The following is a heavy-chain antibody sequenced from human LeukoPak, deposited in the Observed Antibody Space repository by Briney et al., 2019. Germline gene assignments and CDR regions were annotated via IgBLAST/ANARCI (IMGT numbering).Heavy chain of an antibody. Sequence: PGGPVRLSCSASGLNYRNYGLLWVHQAPGRELEWVAHIKQDGSERFYMDSVKGRFTISKDNAKNSLHLQMNSLRAEDTGVFYCARGIDDGWFDPWGQGTLVTVSS. CDR3: ARGIDDGWFDP. V-gene: IGHV3-7*01. CDR2: IKQDGSER. J-gene: IGHJ5*02. CDR1: GLNYRNYG. D-gene: IGHD1-1*01.